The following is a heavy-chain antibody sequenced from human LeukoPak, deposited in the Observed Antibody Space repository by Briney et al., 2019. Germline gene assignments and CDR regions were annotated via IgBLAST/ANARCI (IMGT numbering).Heavy chain of an antibody. V-gene: IGHV4-59*01. Sequence: SETLSLTCIVCGGSNSGYYWSWIRQPPGKGLEWIGYISYSGSTNYNPSLMTRVTISLDTSKSQFSLKLSPVTAADTAVYYCARRVNYYASSAWFDYWGQGTLVTVSS. CDR2: ISYSGST. CDR3: ARRVNYYASSAWFDY. CDR1: GGSNSGYY. J-gene: IGHJ5*01. D-gene: IGHD3-22*01.